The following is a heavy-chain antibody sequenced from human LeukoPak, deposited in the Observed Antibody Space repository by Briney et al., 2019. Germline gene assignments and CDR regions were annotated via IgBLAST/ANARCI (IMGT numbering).Heavy chain of an antibody. CDR2: IYYSGST. CDR3: ARGKDWFDP. Sequence: PPGTLCPSCAVSRGSISSGSYYWGWIRQPPGKGLGWIGSIYYSGSTYYNPSLKSRVTISLDTSKNQFSLKLTSVTAADAAVYYCARGKDWFDPWGQGTLVTVSS. CDR1: RGSISSGSYY. V-gene: IGHV4-39*07. J-gene: IGHJ5*02.